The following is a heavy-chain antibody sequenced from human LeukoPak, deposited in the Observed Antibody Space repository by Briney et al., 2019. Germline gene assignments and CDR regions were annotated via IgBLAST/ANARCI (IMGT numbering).Heavy chain of an antibody. D-gene: IGHD3-3*01. CDR2: INHSGST. CDR1: GGSFSGYY. J-gene: IGHJ4*02. V-gene: IGHV4-34*01. Sequence: MASETLSLTCAVYGGSFSGYYWSWIRQPPGKGLEWIGEINHSGSTNYNPSLKSRVTISVDTSKNQFSLKLSSVTAAGTAVYYCARAPRITIFGVVHDYWGQGTLVTVSS. CDR3: ARAPRITIFGVVHDY.